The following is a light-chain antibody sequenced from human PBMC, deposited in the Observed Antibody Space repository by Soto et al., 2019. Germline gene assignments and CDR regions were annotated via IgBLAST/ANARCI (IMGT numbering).Light chain of an antibody. J-gene: IGKJ4*01. Sequence: DIQMTRSPSTLSVSVGARVTIAGRVSESINGWLAWYQQKPGKAPKILIYDASKLERGVPSRLSGSGSGAEFTLTISSLQPDDLATYYCQQYSSYPLTFGGGPKVDIK. CDR1: ESINGW. CDR2: DAS. CDR3: QQYSSYPLT. V-gene: IGKV1-5*01.